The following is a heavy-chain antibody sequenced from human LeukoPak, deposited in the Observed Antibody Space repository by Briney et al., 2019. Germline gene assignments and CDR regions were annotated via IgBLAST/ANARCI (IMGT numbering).Heavy chain of an antibody. Sequence: GGSLRLSCAASGFTFSSYWMSWVRQAPGKGLEWVANIKQDGSEKYYVDSVKGRFTISRDNAKNSLYLQMNSLRAEDTAVYYCARGVGTHYYHYMDVWGKGTTVTVSS. CDR3: ARGVGTHYYHYMDV. CDR1: GFTFSSYW. CDR2: IKQDGSEK. D-gene: IGHD6-13*01. J-gene: IGHJ6*03. V-gene: IGHV3-7*01.